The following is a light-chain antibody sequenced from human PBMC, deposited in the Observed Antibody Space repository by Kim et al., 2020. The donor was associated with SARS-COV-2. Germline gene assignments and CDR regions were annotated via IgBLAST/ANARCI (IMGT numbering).Light chain of an antibody. CDR3: QSYDSSNQGV. CDR2: EDN. V-gene: IGLV6-57*02. J-gene: IGLJ3*02. CDR1: SGSIASNY. Sequence: KAVTISCTGSSGSIASNYVQWYQQRPGSAPTTVIYEDNQRPSGVPDRFSGSIDSSSNSASLTISGLKTEDEDDYYCQSYDSSNQGVFGGGTQLTVL.